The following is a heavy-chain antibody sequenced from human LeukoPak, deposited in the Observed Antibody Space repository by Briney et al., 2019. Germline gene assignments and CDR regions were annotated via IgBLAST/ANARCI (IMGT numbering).Heavy chain of an antibody. CDR3: ARDLPGPVRQYSSSPNSFDP. CDR2: IIPIFGTA. Sequence: GASVKVSCKASGGTFSSYAISWVRQAPGQGLEWMGGIIPIFGTANYAQKFQGRVTITADESTSTAYMELSSLRSEDTAVYYCARDLPGPVRQYSSSPNSFDPWGQGTLVTVSS. J-gene: IGHJ5*02. CDR1: GGTFSSYA. V-gene: IGHV1-69*13. D-gene: IGHD6-13*01.